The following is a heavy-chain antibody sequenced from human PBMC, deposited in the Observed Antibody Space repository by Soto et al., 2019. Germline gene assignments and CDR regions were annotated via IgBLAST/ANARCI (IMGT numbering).Heavy chain of an antibody. V-gene: IGHV5-51*01. D-gene: IGHD6-13*01. J-gene: IGHJ4*02. CDR1: GYSFTSYW. CDR3: ARQEPGEYSSSWYFDY. Sequence: GESLKISCKGSGYSFTSYWIGWVRQMPGKGLEWMGIIYPGDSDTRYSPSFQGQVTISADKSISTAYLQWSSLKASDTAMYYCARQEPGEYSSSWYFDYWGQGTLVTVSS. CDR2: IYPGDSDT.